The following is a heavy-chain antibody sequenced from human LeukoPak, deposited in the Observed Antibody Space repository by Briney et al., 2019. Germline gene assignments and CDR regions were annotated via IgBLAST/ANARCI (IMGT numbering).Heavy chain of an antibody. CDR2: ISLGNT. CDR3: ARDKRHSYGKYFDP. V-gene: IGHV4-59*12. J-gene: IGHJ4*02. CDR1: GDTLSTYY. D-gene: IGHD5-18*01. Sequence: SETLSLTCSLSGDTLSTYYWNWFRQTPGRGLEWIGHISLGNTEYNPSLKSRVTISVDTSKNEFYLRLTSVTAADTALYFCARDKRHSYGKYFDPWSQGTLVSVSS.